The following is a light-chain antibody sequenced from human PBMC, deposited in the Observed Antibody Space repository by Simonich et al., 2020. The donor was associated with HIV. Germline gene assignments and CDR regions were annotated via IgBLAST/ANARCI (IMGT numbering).Light chain of an antibody. Sequence: QSALTQPASVSGSPGQSITISCTGTTSDVGDYNYVSWYQQPPGTAPKLMIFDCDKRPSGVSDRFSGSKSGHTASLTISGLQAEDEAVYYCSSYTTSSTWVFGGGTKLTVL. V-gene: IGLV2-14*01. J-gene: IGLJ3*02. CDR2: DCD. CDR1: TSDVGDYNY. CDR3: SSYTTSSTWV.